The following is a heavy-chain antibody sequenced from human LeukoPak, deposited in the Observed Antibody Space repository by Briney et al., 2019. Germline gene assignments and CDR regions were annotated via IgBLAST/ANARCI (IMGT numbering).Heavy chain of an antibody. CDR1: GFTFSKYW. D-gene: IGHD4-11*01. CDR3: ARVPVTSYYFDY. V-gene: IGHV3-7*01. J-gene: IGHJ4*02. Sequence: GGSLRLSCAASGFTFSKYWMSWVRQAPGKGLEWVANIKQDGSEKYYVDSVKGRFTISRDNAKNSLYLQMNSLRAEDTAVYYCARVPVTSYYFDYWGQRTLVTVSS. CDR2: IKQDGSEK.